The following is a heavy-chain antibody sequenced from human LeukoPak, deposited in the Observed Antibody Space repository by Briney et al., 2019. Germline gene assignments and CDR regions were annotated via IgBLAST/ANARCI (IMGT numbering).Heavy chain of an antibody. CDR2: INPSGGST. CDR3: AREAMVPSSPEDY. D-gene: IGHD5-18*01. V-gene: IGHV1-46*01. J-gene: IGHJ4*02. Sequence: PGRSLRLSCAASGYTFTSYYMHWVRQAPGQGLEWMGIINPSGGSTSYAQKFQGRVTMTRDTSTSTVYMELSSLRSEDTAVYYCAREAMVPSSPEDYWGQGTLVTVSS. CDR1: GYTFTSYY.